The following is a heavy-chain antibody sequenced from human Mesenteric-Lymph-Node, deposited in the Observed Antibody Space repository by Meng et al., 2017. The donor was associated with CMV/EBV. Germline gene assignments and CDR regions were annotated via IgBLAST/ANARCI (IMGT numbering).Heavy chain of an antibody. CDR2: IYSGGST. D-gene: IGHD1-26*01. V-gene: IGHV3-53*01. CDR1: GFTFDKYT. Sequence: GESLKISCAASGFTFDKYTMNWVRQAPGKGLEWVSVIYSGGSTYYADSVKGRFTISRDNSKNTLYLQMISLRTEDTAVYYCARGEDWFDPWGQGTLVTVSS. J-gene: IGHJ5*02. CDR3: ARGEDWFDP.